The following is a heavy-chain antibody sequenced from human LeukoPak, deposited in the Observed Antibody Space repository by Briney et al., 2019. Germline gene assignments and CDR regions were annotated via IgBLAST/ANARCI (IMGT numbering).Heavy chain of an antibody. J-gene: IGHJ5*02. D-gene: IGHD6-19*01. CDR2: MNPNSGNT. CDR3: ARRNGIAVAPVP. V-gene: IGHV1-8*01. Sequence: ASVKVSCKASGYTFTSYDINWVRQATGQGLEWMGLMNPNSGNTGYAQKFQGRVTMTRNTSIRTAYMGLSSLRSEDTAVYYCARRNGIAVAPVPWGQGTLVTVSS. CDR1: GYTFTSYD.